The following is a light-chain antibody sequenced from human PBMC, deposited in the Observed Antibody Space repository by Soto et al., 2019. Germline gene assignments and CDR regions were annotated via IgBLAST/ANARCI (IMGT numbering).Light chain of an antibody. CDR3: LLSYRGTWV. CDR1: TGVVTSAHY. V-gene: IGLV7-46*01. J-gene: IGLJ3*02. Sequence: QAVVTQEPSLTVSPGGTVTLTCGSSTGVVTSAHYTYWFQQKPGQVPQTLIYDTTNKHSWTPGRFSGSLLGGKAALILSGAQPEDEADYYCLLSYRGTWVFGGGTKLTVL. CDR2: DTT.